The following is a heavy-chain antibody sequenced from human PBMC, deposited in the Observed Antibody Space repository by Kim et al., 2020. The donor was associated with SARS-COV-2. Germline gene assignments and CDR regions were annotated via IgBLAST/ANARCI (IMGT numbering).Heavy chain of an antibody. CDR1: GFTFSSYG. J-gene: IGHJ3*02. CDR3: AKTTWIQLWLDAFDI. V-gene: IGHV3-30*18. Sequence: GGSLRLSCAASGFTFSSYGMHWVRQAPGKGLEWVAVISYDGSNKYYADSVKGRFTISRDNSKNTLYLQMNSLRAEDTAVYYCAKTTWIQLWLDAFDIWGQGTMVTVSS. D-gene: IGHD5-18*01. CDR2: ISYDGSNK.